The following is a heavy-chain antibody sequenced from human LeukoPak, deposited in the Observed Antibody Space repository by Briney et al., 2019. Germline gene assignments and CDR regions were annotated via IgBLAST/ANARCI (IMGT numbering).Heavy chain of an antibody. D-gene: IGHD6-13*01. CDR1: GGTFSSYA. CDR3: ARPESDSSSWYVF. CDR2: IIPIFGTA. Sequence: GASVKVSCKASGGTFSSYAISWVRQAPGQGLEWMRGIIPIFGTANYAQKFQGRVTITTDESTSTAYMELSSLRSEDTAVYYCARPESDSSSWYVFWGQGTLVTVSS. J-gene: IGHJ4*02. V-gene: IGHV1-69*05.